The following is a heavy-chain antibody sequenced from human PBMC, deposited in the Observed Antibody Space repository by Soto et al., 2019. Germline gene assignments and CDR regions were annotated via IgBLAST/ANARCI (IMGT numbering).Heavy chain of an antibody. D-gene: IGHD3-22*01. CDR3: ARSEPDSSGYYYWLDY. Sequence: QVQLQESGPGLVKPSQTLSLTCTVSGGSISSGGYYWSWIRQHPGKGLEWIGYIYYSGSTYYNPSLKSRVTISVDTSTNQFSLKLSSVTAADTAVYYCARSEPDSSGYYYWLDYWGQGTLVTVSS. J-gene: IGHJ4*02. CDR1: GGSISSGGYY. V-gene: IGHV4-31*03. CDR2: IYYSGST.